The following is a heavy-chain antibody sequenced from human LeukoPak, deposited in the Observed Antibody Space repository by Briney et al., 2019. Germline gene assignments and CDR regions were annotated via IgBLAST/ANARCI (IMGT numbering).Heavy chain of an antibody. D-gene: IGHD3-10*01. V-gene: IGHV3-21*01. J-gene: IGHJ6*03. CDR3: ARERDPSGYYYYYMDV. CDR1: GFTFSSYS. CDR2: ISSSSSYI. Sequence: PGGSLRLSCAASGFTFSSYSMNWVRQAPGKGLEWVSSISSSSSYIYYADSVKGRFTISRDNAKNSLYLQMNSLRAEDTAVYYCARERDPSGYYYYYMDVWGKGTTVTVSS.